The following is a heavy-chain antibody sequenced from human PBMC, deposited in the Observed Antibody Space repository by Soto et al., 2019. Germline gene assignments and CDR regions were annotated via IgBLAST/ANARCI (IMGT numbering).Heavy chain of an antibody. Sequence: QMQLVESGGGVVQPGRSLRLSCAASGFTFSNHGIHWFRQAPGKGLEWVGDISYNGIDTWYADSVKGRFTIYRDNFKNTAYLQMNGLRLEDTAVYYCLSGEGQNGRDTRFAYWGQGTLVTVSP. CDR1: GFTFSNHG. V-gene: IGHV3-30*03. J-gene: IGHJ4*02. D-gene: IGHD1-26*01. CDR3: LSGEGQNGRDTRFAY. CDR2: ISYNGIDT.